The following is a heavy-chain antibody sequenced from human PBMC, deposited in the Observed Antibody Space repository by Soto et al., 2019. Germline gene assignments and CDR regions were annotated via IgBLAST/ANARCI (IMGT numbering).Heavy chain of an antibody. Sequence: GGSLRLSCAATEFNFNRYGMHWVRQAPGKGLEWVALISYDGSNKYYADSVKGRFTISRDNSKNTIYLQMNSLRAEDTAVYYCARDPGSSHFDYWGEGALVTVS. CDR2: ISYDGSNK. J-gene: IGHJ4*02. CDR1: EFNFNRYG. CDR3: ARDPGSSHFDY. V-gene: IGHV3-30*19. D-gene: IGHD6-19*01.